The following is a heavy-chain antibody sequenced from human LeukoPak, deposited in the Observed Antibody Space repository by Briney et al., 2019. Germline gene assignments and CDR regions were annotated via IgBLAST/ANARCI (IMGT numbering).Heavy chain of an antibody. CDR3: ARYEVPYYYGMDV. CDR2: IYYSGST. Sequence: PSETLSLTCTVSGVSVSSGSYYWSWIRQPPGKGLEWIGYIYYSGSTNYNPSLKSRVTISVDTSKNQFSLKLSSVTAADTAVYYCARYEVPYYYGMDVWGQGTTVTVS. CDR1: GVSVSSGSYY. D-gene: IGHD3-3*01. J-gene: IGHJ6*02. V-gene: IGHV4-61*01.